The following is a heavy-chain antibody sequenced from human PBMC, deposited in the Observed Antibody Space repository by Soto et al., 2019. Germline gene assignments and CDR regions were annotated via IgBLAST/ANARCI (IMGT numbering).Heavy chain of an antibody. CDR1: GLIFSNYK. J-gene: IGHJ4*02. CDR3: ARDTDGLHY. V-gene: IGHV3-74*01. Sequence: EVQLVESGGGLVQPGGSRRLSCAASGLIFSNYKMHWVRQAPGKGLVWVSRINTDGSITDYADSVKGRFTVSRDNPKNTLYLQMNSLRAEDTAVYYCARDTDGLHYWGQGTLVTVSS. CDR2: INTDGSIT.